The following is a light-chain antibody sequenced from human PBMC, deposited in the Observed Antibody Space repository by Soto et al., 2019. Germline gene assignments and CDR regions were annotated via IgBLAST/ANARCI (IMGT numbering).Light chain of an antibody. Sequence: QSVLTQPASVSGSPGQSITISCTGTSSDVGGYDYVSWYQQHPGKAPKLMIYDVSNRPSGVSDRFSGSKSDNTASLTISGLQAEDEADYSCSSYTSSTTRVFGTGTKVTVL. CDR1: SSDVGGYDY. CDR3: SSYTSSTTRV. CDR2: DVS. J-gene: IGLJ1*01. V-gene: IGLV2-14*01.